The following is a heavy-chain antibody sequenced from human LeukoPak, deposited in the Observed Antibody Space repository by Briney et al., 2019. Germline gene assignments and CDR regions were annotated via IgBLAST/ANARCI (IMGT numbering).Heavy chain of an antibody. Sequence: ASVKVSCKASGYTFTGYYMHWVRQAPGQGLELMGWINPNSGGTNYAQKFQGRVTMTRDTSISTAYMELSRLRSDDTAVYYCARDPGGIVVVPAAILGAFDPWGQGTLVTVSS. CDR2: INPNSGGT. CDR1: GYTFTGYY. J-gene: IGHJ5*02. V-gene: IGHV1-2*02. D-gene: IGHD2-2*02. CDR3: ARDPGGIVVVPAAILGAFDP.